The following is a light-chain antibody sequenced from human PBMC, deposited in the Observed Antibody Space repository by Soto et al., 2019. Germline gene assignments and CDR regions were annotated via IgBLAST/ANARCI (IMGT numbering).Light chain of an antibody. CDR2: GAS. CDR1: QSVRSSY. J-gene: IGKJ4*01. Sequence: EILLTQSPGTLSLSPGERATLSCRASQSVRSSYLAWYQQKPGQAPRLLIYGASSRATGIPDRFSGSGSGTDFTLTINRLEPEDFAVYYCQQFGSSPLTFGVGTKVDI. V-gene: IGKV3-20*01. CDR3: QQFGSSPLT.